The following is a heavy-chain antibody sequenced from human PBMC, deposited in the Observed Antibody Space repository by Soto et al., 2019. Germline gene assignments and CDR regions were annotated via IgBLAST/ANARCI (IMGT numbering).Heavy chain of an antibody. Sequence: GGSLRLSCAASGFTFSSYSMNWVRQAPGKGLEWVSYISSSSSTIYYADSVKGRFTISRDNAKNSLYLQMNSLRDEDTAVYYCGSLVVANTRNAFDIWGQGTMVTVSS. V-gene: IGHV3-48*02. CDR2: ISSSSSTI. D-gene: IGHD3-22*01. CDR3: GSLVVANTRNAFDI. J-gene: IGHJ3*02. CDR1: GFTFSSYS.